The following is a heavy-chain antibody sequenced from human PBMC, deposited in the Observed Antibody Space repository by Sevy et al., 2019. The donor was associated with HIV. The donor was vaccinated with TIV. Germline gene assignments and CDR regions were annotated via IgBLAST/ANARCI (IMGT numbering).Heavy chain of an antibody. CDR3: VKDPDDNVWRGDYGMDV. D-gene: IGHD3-3*01. V-gene: IGHV3-64D*06. J-gene: IGHJ6*02. CDR1: GFSFSDSA. CDR2: ISSDGVST. Sequence: GGSLRLSCSGSGFSFSDSAMNWVRQTPGKGLKYVSAISSDGVSTYYTDSVRGRFTISRDNSKNTLYLQMSSLRVEDTAVYYCVKDPDDNVWRGDYGMDVWGQGTTVTVSS.